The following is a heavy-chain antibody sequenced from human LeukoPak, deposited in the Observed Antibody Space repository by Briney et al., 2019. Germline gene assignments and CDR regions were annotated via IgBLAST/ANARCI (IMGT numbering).Heavy chain of an antibody. CDR2: ISYDGSNK. J-gene: IGHJ4*02. CDR3: ARRRIAVAGTGVWYFDY. Sequence: GGSLRLSCATSGFTFSSYAMHWVRQAPGKGLEWVAVISYDGSNKYYADSVKGRFTISRVNSKNTLYLQMNSLRAEDTAVYYCARRRIAVAGTGVWYFDYWGQGTLVTVSS. D-gene: IGHD6-19*01. V-gene: IGHV3-30-3*01. CDR1: GFTFSSYA.